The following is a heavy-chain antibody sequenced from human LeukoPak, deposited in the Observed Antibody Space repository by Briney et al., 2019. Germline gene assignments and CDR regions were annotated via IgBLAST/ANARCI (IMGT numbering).Heavy chain of an antibody. CDR1: GFTFSSHA. D-gene: IGHD6-6*01. CDR2: ISGSGAGT. V-gene: IGHV3-23*01. J-gene: IGHJ4*02. Sequence: GGSLRLSYAASGFTFSSHAMSWVRQAPGKGLEWVSLISGSGAGTYYADSVRGRFTISRDNSKNTLYLQMNSLRAEDTALYYCAKDPRTLYSSSSPYYFDYWGQGTLVTVSS. CDR3: AKDPRTLYSSSSPYYFDY.